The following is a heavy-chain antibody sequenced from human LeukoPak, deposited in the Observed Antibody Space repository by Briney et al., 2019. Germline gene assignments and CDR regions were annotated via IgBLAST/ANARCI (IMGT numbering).Heavy chain of an antibody. CDR1: GGSFSGYY. V-gene: IGHV4-34*01. D-gene: IGHD6-19*01. Sequence: SETLSLTCAVYGGSFSGYYWSWIRQPPGKGLEWIGEINHSGSTNYNPSLKSRVTISVDTYKNQFSLKLSSVTAADTAVYYCARRYSSGWYHFDYWGQGTLVTVSS. CDR3: ARRYSSGWYHFDY. J-gene: IGHJ4*02. CDR2: INHSGST.